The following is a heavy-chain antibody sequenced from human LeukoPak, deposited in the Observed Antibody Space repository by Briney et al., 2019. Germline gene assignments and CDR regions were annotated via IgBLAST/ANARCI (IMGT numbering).Heavy chain of an antibody. J-gene: IGHJ4*02. D-gene: IGHD1-26*01. Sequence: ASVKVSCKASGYTFTGYYMHWVRQAPGQGLEWMGWINPNSGGTNYAQKFQRRVTMTRDTSISTAYMELSRLRSDETAVYYCARRLSGSYIDCWGQGTLVTVSS. CDR3: ARRLSGSYIDC. V-gene: IGHV1-2*02. CDR2: INPNSGGT. CDR1: GYTFTGYY.